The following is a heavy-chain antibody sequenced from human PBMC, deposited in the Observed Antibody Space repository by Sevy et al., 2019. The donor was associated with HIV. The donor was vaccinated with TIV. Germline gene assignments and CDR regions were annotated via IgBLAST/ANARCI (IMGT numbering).Heavy chain of an antibody. CDR2: IRRNSHEPYGGTT. D-gene: IGHD5-12*01. J-gene: IGHJ4*02. V-gene: IGHV3-49*03. CDR1: GFTFGDYA. CDR3: TRALATADTPEYYFDY. Sequence: GGSLRLSCTSSGFTFGDYAMSWFRQAPGKGLEWVAFIRRNSHEPYGGTTEYAAAVKGRFTISRDDSKSIAYLQMNSLKTEDTAVYYCTRALATADTPEYYFDYWGQGILVTVSS.